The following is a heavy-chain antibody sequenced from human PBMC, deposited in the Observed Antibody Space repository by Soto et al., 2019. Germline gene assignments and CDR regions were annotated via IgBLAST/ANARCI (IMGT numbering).Heavy chain of an antibody. CDR1: GYTFTSYG. J-gene: IGHJ6*02. V-gene: IGHV1-18*01. CDR3: AREYYYGSGTNFGGDYYYYGMDV. D-gene: IGHD3-10*01. CDR2: ISAYNGNT. Sequence: ASVKVSCKASGYTFTSYGISWVRQAPGQGLEWMGWISAYNGNTNYAQKLQGRVTMTTDTSTSTAYMELRSLRSDDTAVYYCAREYYYGSGTNFGGDYYYYGMDVWGQGTTVTVSS.